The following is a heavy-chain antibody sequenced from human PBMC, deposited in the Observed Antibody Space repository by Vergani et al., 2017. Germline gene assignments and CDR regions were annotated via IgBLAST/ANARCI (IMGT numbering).Heavy chain of an antibody. V-gene: IGHV1-69*06. CDR3: ARRSCSSTSCPQYFQH. J-gene: IGHJ1*01. CDR2: IIPIFGTA. Sequence: QVQLVQSGAEVKKPGASVKVSCKASGYTFTSYGISWVRQAPGQGLEWMGWIIPIFGTANYAQKFQGRVTITADKSTSTAYMELSSMRSEDTAVYYCARRSCSSTSCPQYFQHWGQGTLVTVSS. D-gene: IGHD2-2*01. CDR1: GYTFTSYG.